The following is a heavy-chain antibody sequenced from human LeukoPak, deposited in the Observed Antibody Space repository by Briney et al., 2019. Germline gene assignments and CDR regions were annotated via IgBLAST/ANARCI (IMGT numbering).Heavy chain of an antibody. D-gene: IGHD5-18*01. CDR3: TAGRAYSLLDF. CDR2: FDLVHGDT. J-gene: IGHJ4*02. CDR1: GYRFTELS. V-gene: IGHV1-24*01. Sequence: ASVKVSCKVSGYRFTELSRHWVRQPPGKGLEWLGGFDLVHGDTIYAQKFQGRVTMTEDTSTDTSYMELSSLGSEDTAVYFCTAGRAYSLLDFWGQGTLVIVSS.